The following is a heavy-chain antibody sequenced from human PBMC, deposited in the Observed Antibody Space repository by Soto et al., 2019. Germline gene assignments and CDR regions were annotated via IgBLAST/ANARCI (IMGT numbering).Heavy chain of an antibody. J-gene: IGHJ4*02. Sequence: QLQLQESGSGLVKPSQTLSLTCAVSGGSISSGGYSWSWIRQPPGKGLEWIGYIYHSGSTYYNPSLKRRFTISXXRSKNQFSLRLSSVTAADTAVYYCAGGIAARPLGYWGQGTLVTVSS. CDR2: IYHSGST. D-gene: IGHD6-6*01. V-gene: IGHV4-30-2*01. CDR3: AGGIAARPLGY. CDR1: GGSISSGGYS.